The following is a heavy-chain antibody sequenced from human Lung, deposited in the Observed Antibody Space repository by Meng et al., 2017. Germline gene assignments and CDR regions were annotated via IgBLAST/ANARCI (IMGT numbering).Heavy chain of an antibody. CDR2: INAGNGNT. Sequence: QVQLVQSGAEVKKPGASVKVSCKASGYTFTSYAMHWLRQAPGQRLEWMGWINAGNGNTKYSQKFQGRVTITRDTSASTDYMELSSLRSEDTAVYYCARGEGYCTNGVCSPGYWGQGTLVTVSS. V-gene: IGHV1-3*01. CDR3: ARGEGYCTNGVCSPGY. J-gene: IGHJ4*02. CDR1: GYTFTSYA. D-gene: IGHD2-8*01.